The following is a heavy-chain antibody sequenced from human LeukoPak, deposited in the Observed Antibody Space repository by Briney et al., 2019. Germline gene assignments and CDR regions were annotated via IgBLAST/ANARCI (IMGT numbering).Heavy chain of an antibody. V-gene: IGHV6-1*01. Sequence: SQTLSLTCAISGDSVSSNSAARNWIRQSPSRGLEWLGRTYYRSKWYNDYAVSVKSRITINPDTSKNQFSLQLNSVTPEDTAVYYCARDAAGYDILTGYGFDPWGQGTLVTVSS. J-gene: IGHJ5*02. CDR3: ARDAAGYDILTGYGFDP. D-gene: IGHD3-9*01. CDR2: TYYRSKWYN. CDR1: GDSVSSNSAA.